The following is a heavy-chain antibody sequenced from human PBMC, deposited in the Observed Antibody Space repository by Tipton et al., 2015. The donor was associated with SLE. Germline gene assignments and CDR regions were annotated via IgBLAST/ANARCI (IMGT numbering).Heavy chain of an antibody. V-gene: IGHV4-39*07. CDR2: MHHTGAT. CDR3: ASLAGTYSSYFRDY. Sequence: TLSLTCTVSGGSISSSSYYWGWIRQPPGKGLEWIGSMHHTGATYSSPSLKSRVTLSLDKSQNQFSLKLTSVTAADTAVYYCASLAGTYSSYFRDYWGRGALVSVSS. CDR1: GGSISSSSYY. J-gene: IGHJ4*02. D-gene: IGHD1-26*01.